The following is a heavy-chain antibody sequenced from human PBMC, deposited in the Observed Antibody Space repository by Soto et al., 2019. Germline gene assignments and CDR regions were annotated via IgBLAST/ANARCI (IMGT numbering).Heavy chain of an antibody. J-gene: IGHJ4*02. D-gene: IGHD3-10*01. Sequence: QVQLVQSGAEVKSPGSSVKVSCKASGGTFSNDAFSWVRQAPGQGLEWVGGIIPLFGTPNYAQDFQGRVIITADESSSTTYMELTSLRSEDTAVSYCATERVGEMATGGYFDRWGQGTLVTVSS. CDR3: ATERVGEMATGGYFDR. CDR1: GGTFSNDA. V-gene: IGHV1-69*01. CDR2: IIPLFGTP.